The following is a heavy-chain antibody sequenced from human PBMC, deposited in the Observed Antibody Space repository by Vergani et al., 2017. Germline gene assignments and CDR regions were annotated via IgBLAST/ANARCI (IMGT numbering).Heavy chain of an antibody. CDR1: GYTFTSYG. CDR3: ARDPRGYGGDPEDYYYGMDV. J-gene: IGHJ6*02. CDR2: ISAYNGYT. D-gene: IGHD2-21*02. V-gene: IGHV1-18*01. Sequence: QVQLVQSGADLKKPGASVKVSCKASGYTFTSYGISWVRQAPGQGLEWMGWISAYNGYTNYAQRLQGRVTMTTDTSTSTAYMELRSLKSDDTAVYYCARDPRGYGGDPEDYYYGMDVWGQGTTVTVSS.